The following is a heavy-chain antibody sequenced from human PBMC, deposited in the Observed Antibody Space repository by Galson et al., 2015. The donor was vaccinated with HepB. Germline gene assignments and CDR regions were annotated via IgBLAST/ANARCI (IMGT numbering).Heavy chain of an antibody. CDR1: GGSISSHF. CDR3: AGAEWATNTFYIDF. V-gene: IGHV4-59*11. J-gene: IGHJ4*02. Sequence: ETLSLTCNVSGGSISSHFWGWIRQPPAKGLEWIGYVHYSGNTNSNPSLRSRVTISLDTSKKQFSLKLRSVTAADTAIYFCAGAEWATNTFYIDFWGQGTRVTVSS. D-gene: IGHD1-26*01. CDR2: VHYSGNT.